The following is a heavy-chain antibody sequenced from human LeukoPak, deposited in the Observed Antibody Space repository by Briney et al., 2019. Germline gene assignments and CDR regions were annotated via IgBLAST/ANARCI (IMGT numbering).Heavy chain of an antibody. CDR3: TRESGAFSPFGF. Sequence: SGTLSLTCAVSGGSITTTNWWSWVRQPPGKGLEWIGEVHLSGATNYNPSLESRVSMSIDTSKNHLSLEVTSVTAADTGIYYCTRESGAFSPFGFWGQGTLLTVSS. V-gene: IGHV4-4*02. D-gene: IGHD1-26*01. CDR1: GGSITTTNW. J-gene: IGHJ4*02. CDR2: VHLSGAT.